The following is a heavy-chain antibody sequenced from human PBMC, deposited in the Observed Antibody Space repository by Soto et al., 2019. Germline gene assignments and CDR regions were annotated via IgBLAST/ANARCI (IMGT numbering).Heavy chain of an antibody. Sequence: QVQLVQSGAEVKKPGSSVKVSCKASGGTFSSYAISWVRQAPGQGLEWMGGIIPIFGTANYAQKFQGRVTITADESTSTAYMELSSVRSEDTAGYYCARDRRITGTYYYYGMDVWGQGTTVTVSS. J-gene: IGHJ6*02. CDR2: IIPIFGTA. D-gene: IGHD1-20*01. CDR1: GGTFSSYA. V-gene: IGHV1-69*01. CDR3: ARDRRITGTYYYYGMDV.